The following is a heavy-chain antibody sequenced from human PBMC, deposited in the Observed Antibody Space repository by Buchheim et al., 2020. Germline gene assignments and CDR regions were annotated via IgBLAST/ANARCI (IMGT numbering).Heavy chain of an antibody. V-gene: IGHV3-49*03. D-gene: IGHD3-9*01. Sequence: EVQLVESGGGLVQPGRSLRLSCVGSGFTFGDFAMSWFRQAPGKGLEWVGLIRSITYGGTTEYAPSGNGRFTISRDDSKSITYLQMNSLKAEDTAVYYCSRRLGFDYWGQRTL. J-gene: IGHJ4*02. CDR3: SRRLGFDY. CDR1: GFTFGDFA. CDR2: IRSITYGGTT.